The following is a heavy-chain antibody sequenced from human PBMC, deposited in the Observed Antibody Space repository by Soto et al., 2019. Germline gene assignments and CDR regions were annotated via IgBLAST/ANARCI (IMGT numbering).Heavy chain of an antibody. V-gene: IGHV4-61*01. J-gene: IGHJ5*02. D-gene: IGHD6-13*01. CDR1: GASGSSGSYY. CDR3: ARDFASGKGFDP. Sequence: SETRSLTCTVSGASGSSGSYYWSWIRQPPGKRLEWIGYIYHSGSTSYNPSLKSRVLILVDTSKNQFSLRLSSAPAADTAVYYCARDFASGKGFDPWGQGSLVTVSS. CDR2: IYHSGST.